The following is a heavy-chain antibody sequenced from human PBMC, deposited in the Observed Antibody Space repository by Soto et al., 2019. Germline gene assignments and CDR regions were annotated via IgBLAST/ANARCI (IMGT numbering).Heavy chain of an antibody. CDR3: ARRGSGSYYDY. D-gene: IGHD1-26*01. CDR1: GFTFSNYA. CDR2: ISGSGDST. Sequence: EVQLLESGGGLVQPGGSLRLSCAASGFTFSNYAMNWVRQAPVKGLEGVSVISGSGDSTYHADSVKGRFPSSRDNSKTTLYTQLNSLRAEDTAVYYCARRGSGSYYDYWGQGTLVTVSS. J-gene: IGHJ4*02. V-gene: IGHV3-23*01.